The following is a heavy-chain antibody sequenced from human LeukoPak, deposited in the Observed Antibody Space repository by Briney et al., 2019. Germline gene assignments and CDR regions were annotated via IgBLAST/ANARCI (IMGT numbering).Heavy chain of an antibody. CDR3: AKGQDAEDVMVFDI. Sequence: PGGSLRLSCAASGFTFSDYYMSWIRQAPGTGLEWVSYISSSGSTTYYADSVKGRFTISRDNSKNTLYLQMNSLRAEDTAVYYCAKGQDAEDVMVFDIWGQGTMVTVSS. V-gene: IGHV3-11*01. D-gene: IGHD2-8*01. CDR2: ISSSGSTT. J-gene: IGHJ3*02. CDR1: GFTFSDYY.